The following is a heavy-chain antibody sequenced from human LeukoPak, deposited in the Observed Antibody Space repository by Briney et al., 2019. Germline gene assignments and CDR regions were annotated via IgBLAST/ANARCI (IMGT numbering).Heavy chain of an antibody. CDR3: ARDSGTTGEVKFDP. Sequence: PSETLSLTCTVSGDSIRSYHWSWIRQPPGKGLEWIGYIYYSGSTNYNPSLKSRVTMSIDTSKNQFSLKLMSVTAADTAVYYCARDSGTTGEVKFDPWGQGTLVTVSS. V-gene: IGHV4-59*12. CDR2: IYYSGST. J-gene: IGHJ5*02. D-gene: IGHD3-10*01. CDR1: GDSIRSYH.